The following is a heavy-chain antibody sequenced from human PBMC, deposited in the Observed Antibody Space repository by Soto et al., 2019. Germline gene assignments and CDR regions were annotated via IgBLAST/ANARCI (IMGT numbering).Heavy chain of an antibody. CDR2: ISGGGGST. J-gene: IGHJ4*02. V-gene: IGHV3-23*01. CDR1: GFTFSSYA. CDR3: AKLSDYGPRNTFDY. Sequence: EVQLLESGGGLVQPGGSLRLSCAASGFTFSSYAMSWVRQAPGKGLEWVSAISGGGGSTYYADSVKGRFTISRDNSKNSLYLQMNSLRAEDTAVYYCAKLSDYGPRNTFDYWGQGTLVIVSS. D-gene: IGHD4-17*01.